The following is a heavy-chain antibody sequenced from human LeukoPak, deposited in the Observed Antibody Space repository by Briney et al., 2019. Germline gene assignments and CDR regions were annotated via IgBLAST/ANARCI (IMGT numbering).Heavy chain of an antibody. D-gene: IGHD5-24*01. CDR1: GFTFSGYY. V-gene: IGHV3-7*01. CDR2: IKEDGSEK. CDR3: ARDGYRNDAFDI. J-gene: IGHJ3*02. Sequence: GVSLRLSCAASGFTFSGYYMTWVRQAPGKGLEWVANIKEDGSEKYYVDSVKGRFTISRDNAKNSLYLQMNSLRDEDTAVYYCARDGYRNDAFDIWGQGTLVTVSS.